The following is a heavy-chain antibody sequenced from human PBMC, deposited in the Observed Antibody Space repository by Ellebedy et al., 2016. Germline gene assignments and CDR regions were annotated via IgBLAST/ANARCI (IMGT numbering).Heavy chain of an antibody. J-gene: IGHJ4*02. D-gene: IGHD2-2*01. CDR3: AHDPGYCSSTSCYD. CDR2: IYYSGST. V-gene: IGHV4-38-2*02. Sequence: SETLSLXCTVSGYSISSGYYWGWIRQPPGKGLEWIGSIYYSGSTYYNPSLKSRVTISVDTSKNQFSLKLSSVTAADTAVYYCAHDPGYCSSTSCYDWGQGTLVTVSS. CDR1: GYSISSGYY.